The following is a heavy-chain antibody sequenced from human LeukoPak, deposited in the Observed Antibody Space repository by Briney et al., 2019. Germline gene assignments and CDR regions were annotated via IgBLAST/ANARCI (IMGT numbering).Heavy chain of an antibody. V-gene: IGHV4-39*01. J-gene: IGHJ3*02. CDR3: ARVPPNYYDSSGSPHDAFDI. CDR1: GGSISSSSYY. D-gene: IGHD3-22*01. CDR2: IYYSGST. Sequence: KASETLSLACTVSGGSISSSSYYWGWIRQPPGKGLECIGSIYYSGSTYYNPSLKSRVTISVDTSKNQFSLKLSSVTAADTAVYYCARVPPNYYDSSGSPHDAFDIWGQGTMVTVSS.